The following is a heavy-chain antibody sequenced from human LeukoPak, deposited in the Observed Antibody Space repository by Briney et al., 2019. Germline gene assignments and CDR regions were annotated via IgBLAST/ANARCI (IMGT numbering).Heavy chain of an antibody. D-gene: IGHD3-22*01. V-gene: IGHV1-3*01. Sequence: ASVKVSCKASGYTFTSYAMHWVRQAPGQRLEWMGWINAGNGNTKYSQKFQGRVTTTRDTSASTAYMELSSLRSEDTAVYYCASGTYYYDSSGYYDWFDPWGQGTLVTVSS. J-gene: IGHJ5*02. CDR1: GYTFTSYA. CDR3: ASGTYYYDSSGYYDWFDP. CDR2: INAGNGNT.